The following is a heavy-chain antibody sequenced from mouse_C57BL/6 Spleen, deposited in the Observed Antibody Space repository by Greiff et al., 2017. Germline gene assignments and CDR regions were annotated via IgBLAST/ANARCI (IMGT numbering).Heavy chain of an antibody. D-gene: IGHD1-1*01. J-gene: IGHJ2*01. CDR3: ARSVTTIVATDFDY. CDR2: IYPGDGDT. CDR1: GYAFSSYW. V-gene: IGHV1-80*01. Sequence: VQLQQSGAELVKPGASVKISCTASGYAFSSYWMNWVKQRPGKGLEWIGQIYPGDGDTNYTAKFQGKATLTADKSSSTAYMQLSSLTSEDSAVYCCARSVTTIVATDFDYWGQGTTLTVSS.